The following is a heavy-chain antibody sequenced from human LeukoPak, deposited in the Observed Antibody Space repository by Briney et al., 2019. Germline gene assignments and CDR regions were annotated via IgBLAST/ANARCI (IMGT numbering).Heavy chain of an antibody. CDR2: IGAYNGNT. CDR3: ARGSGTYDP. V-gene: IGHV1-18*01. Sequence: ASVKVSCKASGFTFTSSAVQWVRQARGQRLEWMGWIGAYNGNTNYAQKLQGRVTMTTDTSTSTAYMELRSLRSDDTAVYYCARGSGTYDPWGQGTLVTVSS. D-gene: IGHD1-26*01. J-gene: IGHJ5*02. CDR1: GFTFTSSA.